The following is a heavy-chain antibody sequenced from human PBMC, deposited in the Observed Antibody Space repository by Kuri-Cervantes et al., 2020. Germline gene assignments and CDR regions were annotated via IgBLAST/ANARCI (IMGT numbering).Heavy chain of an antibody. CDR3: AKVGPRYYYDSSGYDY. Sequence: GESLKISCAASGFTFSSYDMHWVRQATGKGLEWVSAIGTAGDTYYPGSVKGRFTISRENAKNSLYLQLNSLRAEDTAVYYCAKVGPRYYYDSSGYDYWGQGTLVTVSS. V-gene: IGHV3-13*01. D-gene: IGHD3-22*01. CDR2: IGTAGDT. CDR1: GFTFSSYD. J-gene: IGHJ4*02.